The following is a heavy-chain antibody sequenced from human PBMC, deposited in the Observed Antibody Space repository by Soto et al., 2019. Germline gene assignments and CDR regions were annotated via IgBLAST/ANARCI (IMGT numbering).Heavy chain of an antibody. Sequence: GGSLRLSCAASGFTFSSYWMSWVRQAPGKGLEWVANIKQDGSEKYYVDSVKGRFTISRDKAKKSLYLQMNSLRAEDTAVYYLARRVNGIAVAGTLGERYYYYYYMDVWGKGTTVTVSS. J-gene: IGHJ6*03. CDR2: IKQDGSEK. D-gene: IGHD6-19*01. CDR3: ARRVNGIAVAGTLGERYYYYYYMDV. CDR1: GFTFSSYW. V-gene: IGHV3-7*01.